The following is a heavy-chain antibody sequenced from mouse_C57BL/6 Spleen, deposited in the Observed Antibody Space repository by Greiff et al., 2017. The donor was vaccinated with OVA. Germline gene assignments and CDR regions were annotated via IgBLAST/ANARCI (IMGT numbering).Heavy chain of an antibody. J-gene: IGHJ1*03. V-gene: IGHV1-52*01. CDR2: IDPSDSET. CDR3: ANLYSNYEYFDV. D-gene: IGHD2-5*01. Sequence: QQSCKASGYTFTSYWMHWVKQRPIKGLEWIGNIDPSDSETHYNQKFKDKATLTVDKSSSTAYMQLSSLTSEDSAVYYCANLYSNYEYFDVWGTGTTVTVSS. CDR1: GYTFTSYW.